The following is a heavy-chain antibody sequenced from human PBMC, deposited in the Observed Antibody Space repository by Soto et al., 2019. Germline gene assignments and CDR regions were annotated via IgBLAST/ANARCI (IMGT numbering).Heavy chain of an antibody. J-gene: IGHJ4*02. V-gene: IGHV4-59*08. D-gene: IGHD3-3*01. CDR1: GGSISSYY. CDR3: ARAITIFGVVIIDGFDY. Sequence: PSETLSLTCTVPGGSISSYYWSWIRQPPGKGLEWIGYIYYSGSTNYNPSLKSRVTISVDTSKNQFSLKLSSVTAADTAVYYCARAITIFGVVIIDGFDYWAQGTLVTVSS. CDR2: IYYSGST.